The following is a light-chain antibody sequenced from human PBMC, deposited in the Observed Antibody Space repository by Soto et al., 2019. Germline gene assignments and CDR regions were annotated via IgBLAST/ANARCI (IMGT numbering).Light chain of an antibody. V-gene: IGKV3-15*01. CDR1: QSVSSN. J-gene: IGKJ2*01. Sequence: EIVMTQSPATLSVSPGERATLSCRASQSVSSNLAWYQQKPGQAPRLLIYGAYTRASGIPARISGSGSGTEFTLTISSLQSEDFAVYYCQQYNNWSYTFGQGTKLEIK. CDR2: GAY. CDR3: QQYNNWSYT.